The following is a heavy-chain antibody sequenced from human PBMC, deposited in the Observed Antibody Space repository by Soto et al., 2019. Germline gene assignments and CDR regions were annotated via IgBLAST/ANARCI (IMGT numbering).Heavy chain of an antibody. Sequence: ASVKLSCTDSGYTFTSYGISWVRQAPGQGLEWMGWINAGNGNTKYSQKFQGRVTITRDTSASTAYMELSSLRSEDTAVYYCARTDRYYYRGDYGFDIWGQGTMVTVSS. D-gene: IGHD4-17*01. CDR3: ARTDRYYYRGDYGFDI. CDR1: GYTFTSYG. V-gene: IGHV1-3*01. J-gene: IGHJ3*02. CDR2: INAGNGNT.